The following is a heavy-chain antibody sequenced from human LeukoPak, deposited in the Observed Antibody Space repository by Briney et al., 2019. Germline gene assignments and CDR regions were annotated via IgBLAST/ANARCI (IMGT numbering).Heavy chain of an antibody. V-gene: IGHV3-48*04. CDR2: ISSSGSTI. J-gene: IGHJ4*02. CDR3: ARAFYDFLTGYPAYFDY. CDR1: GFTFSTYS. D-gene: IGHD3-9*01. Sequence: GGSLRLSCSASGFTFSTYSMNWVRQAPGKGLEWVSYISSSGSTIYYADSVKGRFTISRDNAKNSLYLQMNSLRAEDTAVYYCARAFYDFLTGYPAYFDYWGQGTLVTVSS.